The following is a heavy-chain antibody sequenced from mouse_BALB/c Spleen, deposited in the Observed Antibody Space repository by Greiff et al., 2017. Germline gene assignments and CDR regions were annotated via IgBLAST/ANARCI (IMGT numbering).Heavy chain of an antibody. D-gene: IGHD2-4*01. CDR3: ARQVIRDWYFDV. CDR2: ISSGGGST. Sequence: DVMLVESGGGLVKPGGSLKLSCAASGFAFSSYDMSWVRQTPEKRLEWVAYISSGGGSTYYPDTVKGRFTISRDNAKNTLYLQMSSLKSEDTAMYYCARQVIRDWYFDVWGAGTTVTVSS. CDR1: GFAFSSYD. J-gene: IGHJ1*01. V-gene: IGHV5-12-1*01.